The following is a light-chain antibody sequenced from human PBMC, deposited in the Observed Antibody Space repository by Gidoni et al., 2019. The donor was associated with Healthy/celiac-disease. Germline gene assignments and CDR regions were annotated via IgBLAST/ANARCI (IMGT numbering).Light chain of an antibody. CDR2: DAS. J-gene: IGKJ4*01. CDR1: QSVSSY. CDR3: QQRSNWPT. Sequence: IVLTQSPATLSLSPGERATLSCRASQSVSSYLAWYQQKPGQAPRLLIYDASNRTTGIPARFSGSGSGTYFTLTISSLEPEDFAVYYCQQRSNWPTFGGXTKVEIK. V-gene: IGKV3-11*01.